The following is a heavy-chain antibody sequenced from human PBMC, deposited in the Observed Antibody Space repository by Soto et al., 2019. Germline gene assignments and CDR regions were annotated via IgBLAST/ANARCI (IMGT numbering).Heavy chain of an antibody. CDR3: AKYGYCSGASSSLYYYGMDV. CDR2: ISYDGSNK. Sequence: WGSLRLSCAASGFTFSSCGMHWVRQAPGKGLERVAVISYDGSNKYYADSVKGRFAISRDNSKNTLYLQMNSLKARDTAVYYSAKYGYCSGASSSLYYYGMDVWGQGTTVTVSS. J-gene: IGHJ6*02. CDR1: GFTFSSCG. D-gene: IGHD2-15*01. V-gene: IGHV3-30*18.